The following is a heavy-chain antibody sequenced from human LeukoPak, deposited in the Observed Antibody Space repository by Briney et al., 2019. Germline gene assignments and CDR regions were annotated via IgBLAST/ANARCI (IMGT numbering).Heavy chain of an antibody. CDR3: ARAPYYDFWSGPLTCYMDV. Sequence: GGSLRLSCAPSGFTFSSYSMMWVRQAPGEWREWVSYISSSISNTYYADSVKGRFTLSRDNAKNSLYLQMISLRAEDTAVYYCARAPYYDFWSGPLTCYMDVWGKGTTVTVSS. V-gene: IGHV3-48*01. D-gene: IGHD3-3*01. CDR1: GFTFSSYS. J-gene: IGHJ6*03. CDR2: ISSSISNT.